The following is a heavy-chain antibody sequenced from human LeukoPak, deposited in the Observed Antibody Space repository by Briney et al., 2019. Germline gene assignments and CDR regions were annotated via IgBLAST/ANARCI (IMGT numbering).Heavy chain of an antibody. Sequence: GGSLRLSCAASGFTVSSNYMSWVRQAPGEGLEWVSVIYSGGSTYYADSVKGRFTISRDNSKNTLYLQMNSLRAEDTAVYYCARGPNGYYVFDYWGQGTLVTVSS. J-gene: IGHJ4*02. V-gene: IGHV3-66*01. CDR2: IYSGGST. CDR1: GFTVSSNY. D-gene: IGHD3-22*01. CDR3: ARGPNGYYVFDY.